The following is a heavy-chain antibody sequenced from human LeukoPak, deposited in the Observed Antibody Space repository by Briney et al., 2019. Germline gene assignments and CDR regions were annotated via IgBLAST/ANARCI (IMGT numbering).Heavy chain of an antibody. CDR3: ARDGGYCSSTSCPKEYYYGMDV. V-gene: IGHV1-18*04. J-gene: IGHJ6*04. Sequence: ASVKVSCKASGYTFTSYGISWVRQAPGQGLEWMGWISAYNGNTNYAQKLQGRVTMTTDTSTSTAYMGLRSLRSDDTAVYYCARDGGYCSSTSCPKEYYYGMDVWGKGTTVTVSS. CDR2: ISAYNGNT. CDR1: GYTFTSYG. D-gene: IGHD2-2*01.